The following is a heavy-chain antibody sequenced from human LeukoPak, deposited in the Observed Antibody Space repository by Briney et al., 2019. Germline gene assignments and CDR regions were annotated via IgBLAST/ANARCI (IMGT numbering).Heavy chain of an antibody. J-gene: IGHJ6*03. V-gene: IGHV4-39*01. CDR2: IYYSGST. CDR3: ARHRSRSIYYYYYYMDV. D-gene: IGHD2/OR15-2a*01. CDR1: GGSISSSSYY. Sequence: SETLSLTCTVSGGSISSSSYYWGWIRQPPGKGLEWIGSIYYSGSTYYNPSLKSRVTISVDTSKNQFSLKLSSVTAADTAVYYCARHRSRSIYYYYYYMDVWGKGTTVTISS.